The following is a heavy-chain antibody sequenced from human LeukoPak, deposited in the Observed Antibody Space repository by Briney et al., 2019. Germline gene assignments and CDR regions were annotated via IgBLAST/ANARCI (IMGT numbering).Heavy chain of an antibody. CDR2: ISAYNGNT. CDR3: ARGKGSYYVWGSYRYTGLNYSDY. V-gene: IGHV1-18*01. D-gene: IGHD3-16*02. J-gene: IGHJ4*02. Sequence: GASVKVSCKASGYTFTSYGISWVRQAPGQGLEWMGWISAYNGNTNYAQKLQGRVTMTTDTSTSTAYMELRSLRSDDTAVYYCARGKGSYYVWGSYRYTGLNYSDYWGQGTLVTVSS. CDR1: GYTFTSYG.